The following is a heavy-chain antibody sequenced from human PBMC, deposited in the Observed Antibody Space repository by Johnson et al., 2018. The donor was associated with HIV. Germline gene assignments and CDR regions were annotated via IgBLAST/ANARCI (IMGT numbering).Heavy chain of an antibody. CDR2: IWYDGSNK. Sequence: GMHWVRQAPGKGLEWVAVIWYDGSNKYYADSVKGRFTISRDNSKSTLYLQMNSLRAEDTAVYYCANDFWSGSGIWGQGTMVTVSS. CDR1: G. CDR3: ANDFWSGSGI. J-gene: IGHJ3*02. D-gene: IGHD3-3*01. V-gene: IGHV3-33*06.